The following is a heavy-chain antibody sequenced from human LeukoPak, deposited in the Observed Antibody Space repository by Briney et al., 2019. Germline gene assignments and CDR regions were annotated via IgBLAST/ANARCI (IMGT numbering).Heavy chain of an antibody. CDR1: GGTFSSYA. J-gene: IGHJ4*02. D-gene: IGHD3-22*01. CDR2: IIPIFGTA. CDR3: AGPYYYDSSGYYSPYFDY. Sequence: SVKVSCKASGGTFSSYAISWVRQAPGQGLEWMGGIIPIFGTANYAQKFQGRVTITADESTSTAYMELSSLRSEDTAVYYCAGPYYYDSSGYYSPYFDYWGQGTLVTVSS. V-gene: IGHV1-69*13.